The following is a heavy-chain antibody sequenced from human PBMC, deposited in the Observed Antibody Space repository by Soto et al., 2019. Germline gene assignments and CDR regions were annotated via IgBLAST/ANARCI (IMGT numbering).Heavy chain of an antibody. CDR2: ISAYNGNT. Sequence: QVQLVQSGAEVKKPGASVKVSCKASGYTFTSYGISWVRQAPGQGLEWMGWISAYNGNTNYAQKLQGRVTMTTDTFTSTAYMELRSLRSDDTAVYYFVRQIPSEWLVPDNNWFDPWGQGTLVTVSS. CDR3: VRQIPSEWLVPDNNWFDP. D-gene: IGHD6-19*01. CDR1: GYTFTSYG. J-gene: IGHJ5*02. V-gene: IGHV1-18*01.